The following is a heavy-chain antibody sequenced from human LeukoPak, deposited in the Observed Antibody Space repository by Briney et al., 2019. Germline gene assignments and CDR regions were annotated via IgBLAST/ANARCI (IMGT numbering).Heavy chain of an antibody. CDR3: ASPKAKAGP. D-gene: IGHD6-13*01. CDR1: GGSFSGYY. V-gene: IGHV4-34*01. Sequence: SETLSLTCAVYGGSFSGYYWSWIRQPPGKGLEWIGEINHSGSTNYNPSLKSRVTISVDTSKNQFSLKLSSVTAADTAVHYCASPKAKAGPWGQGTLVTVSS. CDR2: INHSGST. J-gene: IGHJ5*02.